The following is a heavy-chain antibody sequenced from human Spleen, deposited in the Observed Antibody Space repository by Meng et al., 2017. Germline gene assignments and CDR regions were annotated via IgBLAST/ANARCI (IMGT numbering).Heavy chain of an antibody. Sequence: LSLTCAASGFTVSNNYMSWVRQAPGKGLECVSALYSNGNTYYGDSVKGRFTISRDNSKNTLYLQMNNLRAEDTAVYYCARPFDSKREDGDGSFDIWGQGTMVTVSS. V-gene: IGHV3-53*01. CDR3: ARPFDSKREDGDGSFDI. J-gene: IGHJ3*02. D-gene: IGHD3-22*01. CDR2: LYSNGNT. CDR1: GFTVSNNY.